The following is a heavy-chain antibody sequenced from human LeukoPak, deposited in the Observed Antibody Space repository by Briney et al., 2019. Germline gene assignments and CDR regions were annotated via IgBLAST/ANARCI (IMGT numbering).Heavy chain of an antibody. V-gene: IGHV1-69*13. CDR3: ARDSIPTQALDAFDI. J-gene: IGHJ3*02. CDR2: IIPIFGTA. CDR1: GGTFSSYA. Sequence: SVKVSCKASGGTFSSYAISWVRQAPGQGLEWMGGIIPIFGTANYAQKFQGRVTITADESTSTAYMELSSLRSEDTAVYYCARDSIPTQALDAFDIWGQGTMVTVSS. D-gene: IGHD2-21*01.